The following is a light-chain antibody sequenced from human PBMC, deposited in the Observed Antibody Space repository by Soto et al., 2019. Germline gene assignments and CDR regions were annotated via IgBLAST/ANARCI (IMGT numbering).Light chain of an antibody. CDR2: LNSDGSH. V-gene: IGLV4-69*01. J-gene: IGLJ2*01. CDR3: QTWGTGMV. Sequence: QSVLTQSPSASASLGDSVKLTCTLSSGQSYYAIAWHQQQPEKGPRYLMKLNSDGSHTKGDGIPDRFSGSSSGAERYLTISSLQSEDEADYYCQTWGTGMVFGGGTQLTVL. CDR1: SGQSYYA.